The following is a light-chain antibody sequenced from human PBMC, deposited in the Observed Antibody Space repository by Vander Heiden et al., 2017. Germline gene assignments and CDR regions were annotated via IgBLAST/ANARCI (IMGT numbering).Light chain of an antibody. J-gene: IGKJ4*01. V-gene: IGKV1-12*01. Sequence: DIQMTQSPSSVSASVGDRVTITCRASQGINTWLAWYQQKPGKAPKLLIYSASNLQSGVPSRFSGSGFGTDFTLTISSLQPEDFATYFCQQSNSFPLTFGGGTKVEIK. CDR1: QGINTW. CDR2: SAS. CDR3: QQSNSFPLT.